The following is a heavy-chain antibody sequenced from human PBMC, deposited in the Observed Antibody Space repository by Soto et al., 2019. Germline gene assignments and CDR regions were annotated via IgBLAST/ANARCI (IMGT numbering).Heavy chain of an antibody. CDR1: GGSISNYY. V-gene: IGHV4-59*08. J-gene: IGHJ4*02. D-gene: IGHD4-17*01. CDR3: ASAYGDNSKFDY. Sequence: QGQLQESGPGLVKPSEALSPTCTVSGGSISNYYWNWIRQPPGKGLELIGYMYYSGSTNYNPSLKSRVTISLDMSKNQFSLKLSSVTAADTAVYYCASAYGDNSKFDYWGQGTLVTVSS. CDR2: MYYSGST.